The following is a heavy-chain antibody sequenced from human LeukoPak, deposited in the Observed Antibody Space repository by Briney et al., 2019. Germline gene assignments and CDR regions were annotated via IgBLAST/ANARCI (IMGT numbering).Heavy chain of an antibody. Sequence: LSLTCTVSGGSISSGGYYWSWVRQAPGKGLEWVAVIWYDGSNKYYADSVKGRFTISRDNSKNTLYLQMNSLRAEDTAVYYCARGSVGYDFWSGYPEYYFDYWGQGTLVTVSS. V-gene: IGHV3-33*08. CDR3: ARGSVGYDFWSGYPEYYFDY. J-gene: IGHJ4*02. CDR2: IWYDGSNK. CDR1: GGSISSGGYY. D-gene: IGHD3-3*01.